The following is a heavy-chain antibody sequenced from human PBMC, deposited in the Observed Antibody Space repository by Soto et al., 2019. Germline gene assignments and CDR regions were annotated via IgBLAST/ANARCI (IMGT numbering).Heavy chain of an antibody. V-gene: IGHV6-1*01. CDR2: TYYRSNLYN. CDR3: ARAEPDGPLAFDI. Sequence: SQPLSLTCAISGDSVSSNSAAWNWIRQSPSCGLEWLGRTYYRSNLYNDYAVSVKSRITINPDISKNQFSLQLNSVTPDDTAVYYCARAEPDGPLAFDIWGQGTMVTVSS. CDR1: GDSVSSNSAA. J-gene: IGHJ3*02.